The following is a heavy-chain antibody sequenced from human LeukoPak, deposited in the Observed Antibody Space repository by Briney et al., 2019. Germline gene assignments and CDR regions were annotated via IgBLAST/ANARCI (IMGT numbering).Heavy chain of an antibody. D-gene: IGHD4-17*01. Sequence: PGGSLRLSCAASGFTFSSYGMHWVRQAPGKGLEWVSGISWNSGSIGYADSVKGRFTISRDNAKNSLYLQMNSLRAEDTALYYCAKDKEDGDYYYGMDVWGQGTTVTVSS. CDR3: AKDKEDGDYYYGMDV. CDR2: ISWNSGSI. CDR1: GFTFSSYG. J-gene: IGHJ6*02. V-gene: IGHV3-9*01.